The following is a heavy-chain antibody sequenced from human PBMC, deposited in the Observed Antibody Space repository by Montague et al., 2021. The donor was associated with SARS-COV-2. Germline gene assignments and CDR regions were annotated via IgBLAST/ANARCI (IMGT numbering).Heavy chain of an antibody. Sequence: SETLSLTCAVYGGSFSGYYWSWIRQPPEKGLEWIGEINQSGITNNNPPLKSRVIISVDTSKNQFSLKLSSVTAADTAVYYCARRGSSVWGVTVSAELDYWGQGILVIVSS. CDR1: GGSFSGYY. CDR2: INQSGIT. J-gene: IGHJ4*02. V-gene: IGHV4-34*01. CDR3: ARRGSSVWGVTVSAELDY. D-gene: IGHD3-10*01.